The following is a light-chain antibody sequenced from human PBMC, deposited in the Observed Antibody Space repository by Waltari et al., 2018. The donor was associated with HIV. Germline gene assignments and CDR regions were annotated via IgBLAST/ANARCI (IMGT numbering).Light chain of an antibody. CDR2: KDT. Sequence: SFELTQPPSVSVSPGQTARIACSGDAFPKHYASWYQQRPGQAPVLVMYKDTERPSGIPERFSGSTSGTTVTLTISGVQAEDEADYYCQTADSGDNYVFGPGTRVTVL. J-gene: IGLJ1*01. CDR1: AFPKHY. CDR3: QTADSGDNYV. V-gene: IGLV3-25*03.